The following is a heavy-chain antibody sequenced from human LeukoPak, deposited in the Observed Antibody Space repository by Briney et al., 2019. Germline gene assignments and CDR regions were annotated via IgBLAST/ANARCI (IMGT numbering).Heavy chain of an antibody. CDR3: VRGSYGAYDY. V-gene: IGHV3-23*01. CDR1: GFAFGSEA. Sequence: PGGSLRLSCAVSGFAFGSEAMSWIRQSPARGLEWVASISPGGGTTYYADAVHGRFTVSRDNAKYSLYLQMNSLRAEDTAVYYCVRGSYGAYDYWGQGSLVTVSS. D-gene: IGHD4-17*01. J-gene: IGHJ4*02. CDR2: ISPGGGTT.